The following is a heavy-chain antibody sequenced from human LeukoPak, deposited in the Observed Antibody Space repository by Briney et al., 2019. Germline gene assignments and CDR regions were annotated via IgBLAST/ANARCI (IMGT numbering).Heavy chain of an antibody. CDR2: IRYDGSNK. Sequence: PGGSLRLPCAASGFTFSSYGMHWVRQAPGKGLEWVAFIRYDGSNKYYADSVKGRFTISRDNSKNTLYLQMNSLRAEDTAVYYCAKKETTVVTGGFDYWGQGTLVTVSS. CDR1: GFTFSSYG. CDR3: AKKETTVVTGGFDY. V-gene: IGHV3-30*02. J-gene: IGHJ4*02. D-gene: IGHD4-23*01.